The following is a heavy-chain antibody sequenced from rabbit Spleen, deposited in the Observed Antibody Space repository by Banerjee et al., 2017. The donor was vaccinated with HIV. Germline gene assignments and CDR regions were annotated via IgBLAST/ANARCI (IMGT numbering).Heavy chain of an antibody. D-gene: IGHD1-1*01. V-gene: IGHV1S45*01. CDR3: ARDTSSSFSSYGMDL. CDR1: GFSFISSYY. CDR2: IDTGSSGFT. Sequence: QEQLEESGGGLVQPEGSLTLACTASGFSFISSYYMCWVRQAPGKGLEWIACIDTGSSGFTYFASWAKGRFTISKASSTTVTLQMTSLTAADTATYFCARDTSSSFSSYGMDLWGQGTLVTVS. J-gene: IGHJ6*01.